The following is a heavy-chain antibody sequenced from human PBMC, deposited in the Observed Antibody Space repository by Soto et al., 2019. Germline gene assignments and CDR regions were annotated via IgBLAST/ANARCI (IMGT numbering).Heavy chain of an antibody. CDR1: GGFINSGDYH. J-gene: IGHJ6*02. CDR3: ARDSRTPSGGMDV. V-gene: IGHV4-30-4*01. Sequence: SETLSLTCTISGGFINSGDYHWTWIRQFPGKGLEWIGGIYYSASTYYNPALVSRITISLDTSKNQFSLKLTSVTAADTAVYYCARDSRTPSGGMDVWGQGTTVTVSS. CDR2: IYYSAST.